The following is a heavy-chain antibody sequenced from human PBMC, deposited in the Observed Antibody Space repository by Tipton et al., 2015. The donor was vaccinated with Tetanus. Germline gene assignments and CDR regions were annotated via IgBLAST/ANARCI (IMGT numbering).Heavy chain of an antibody. D-gene: IGHD6-19*01. CDR1: GGSFSGYY. CDR3: AREHASAWVRSRTFNWFDP. V-gene: IGHV4-34*01. Sequence: TLSLTCAVYGGSFSGYYWSWIRQPPGKGLEWIGEINHSGSTNYNPSLKSRVTISVDTSKNQFSLKLSSVTAAGTAVYYCAREHASAWVRSRTFNWFDPWGQGTLVTVSS. J-gene: IGHJ5*02. CDR2: INHSGST.